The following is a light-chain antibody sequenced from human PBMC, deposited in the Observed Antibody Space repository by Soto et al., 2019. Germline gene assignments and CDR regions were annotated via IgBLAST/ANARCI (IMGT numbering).Light chain of an antibody. V-gene: IGLV1-44*01. Sequence: QSVLTQPHSASGTPGQRVTISCSGSSSNIGSNTVNWYQQLPGTAPKLLIYSNNQRPSGVPDRFSGSKSGTSASLAISGLQSEDEADYYCAAWDDSLKGYVFGTGTKVTVL. CDR1: SSNIGSNT. CDR3: AAWDDSLKGYV. J-gene: IGLJ1*01. CDR2: SNN.